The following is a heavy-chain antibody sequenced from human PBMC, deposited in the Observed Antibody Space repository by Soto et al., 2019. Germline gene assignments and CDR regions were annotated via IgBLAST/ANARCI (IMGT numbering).Heavy chain of an antibody. CDR1: GFTFSSYA. CDR3: ASSPYSSGWYPYYFDY. J-gene: IGHJ4*02. CDR2: ISYDGSNK. D-gene: IGHD6-19*01. Sequence: ESGGGVVQPGRSLRLSCAASGFTFSSYAMHWVRQAPGKGLEWVAVISYDGSNKYYADSVKGRFTISRDNSKNTLYLQMNSLRAEDTAVYYCASSPYSSGWYPYYFDYWGQGTLVTVSS. V-gene: IGHV3-30-3*01.